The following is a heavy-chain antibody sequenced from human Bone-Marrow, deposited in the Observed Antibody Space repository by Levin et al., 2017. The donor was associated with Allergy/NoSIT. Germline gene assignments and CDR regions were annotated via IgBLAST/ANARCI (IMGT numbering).Heavy chain of an antibody. CDR2: ISYSGTT. CDR1: GGSISSRSYY. J-gene: IGHJ4*02. Sequence: SETLSLTCTVSGGSISSRSYYWGWIRQLPGTGLEWIGYISYSGTTYYNPSLKSRLTISVDTSENQFSLKLTSVTAADTAVYYCARTDGGNLPFDYWGQGTQVTVSS. CDR3: ARTDGGNLPFDY. V-gene: IGHV4-31*03. D-gene: IGHD4-23*01.